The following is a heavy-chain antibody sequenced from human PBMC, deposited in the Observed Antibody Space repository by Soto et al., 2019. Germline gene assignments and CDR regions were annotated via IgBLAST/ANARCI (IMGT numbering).Heavy chain of an antibody. Sequence: GESLKISCQGSGYSFASYWIGWVRQMPGKDLEWMGIIYPGDSDTRYSPSFQGQVTISADKSLRTAYLQWNSLKASDTALYYCERTRSFNLGFYYDGMDVWGQGTTVTVSS. V-gene: IGHV5-51*01. CDR3: ERTRSFNLGFYYDGMDV. CDR2: IYPGDSDT. J-gene: IGHJ6*02. D-gene: IGHD3-16*02. CDR1: GYSFASYW.